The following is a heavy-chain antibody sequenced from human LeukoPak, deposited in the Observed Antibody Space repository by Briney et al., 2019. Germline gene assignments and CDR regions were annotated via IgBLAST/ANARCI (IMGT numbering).Heavy chain of an antibody. Sequence: SETLSLTCTVSGGSISSYYWSWIRQPAGKGLEWIGRIYTSGSTNYNPPLKSRVTISVDTSKNQFSLKLSSVTAADTAVYYCARDRVYYDILTGPSSWGQGTLVTVSS. V-gene: IGHV4-4*07. D-gene: IGHD3-9*01. J-gene: IGHJ5*02. CDR2: IYTSGST. CDR3: ARDRVYYDILTGPSS. CDR1: GGSISSYY.